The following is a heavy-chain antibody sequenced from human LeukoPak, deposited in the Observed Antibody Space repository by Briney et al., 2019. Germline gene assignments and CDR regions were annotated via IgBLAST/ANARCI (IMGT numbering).Heavy chain of an antibody. D-gene: IGHD3-3*01. Sequence: ASVKVSCKASGYTFTSYGISWVRQAPGQGLELMGWISAYNGNTNYAQKLQGRVTMTTDTSTSTAYMELRSLRSDDTAVYYCARDHYDFWSGYPVSFDPWGQGTLVTVSS. CDR2: ISAYNGNT. V-gene: IGHV1-18*01. CDR3: ARDHYDFWSGYPVSFDP. CDR1: GYTFTSYG. J-gene: IGHJ5*02.